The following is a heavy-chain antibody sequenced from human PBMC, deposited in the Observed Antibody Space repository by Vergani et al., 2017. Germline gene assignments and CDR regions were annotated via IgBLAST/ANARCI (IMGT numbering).Heavy chain of an antibody. CDR2: ISGSGGST. CDR3: AKELKYSGSYYYFDY. Sequence: EVQLLESGGGLVQPGGSLRLSCAASGFSASGFSFSSYAMSWVRQAPGKGLEWVSGISGSGGSTYYADSAKGRFTISRDNFKNTLYLQMNSLRVEDTAVYYCAKELKYSGSYYYFDYWGQGTLVTVSS. D-gene: IGHD1-26*01. CDR1: GFSFSSYA. V-gene: IGHV3-23*01. J-gene: IGHJ4*02.